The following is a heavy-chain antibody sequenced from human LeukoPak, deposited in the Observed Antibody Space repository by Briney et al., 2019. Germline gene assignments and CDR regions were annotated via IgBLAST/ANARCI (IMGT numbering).Heavy chain of an antibody. D-gene: IGHD6-6*01. V-gene: IGHV3-20*04. CDR3: ARDRLRGIAARGFDY. Sequence: GGSLRLSCAASGFTFDDYGMSWVRQAPGKGREWVSGINWNGGSTGYADSVKGRFTISRDNAKNSLYPQMNSLRAEDTALYYCARDRLRGIAARGFDYWGQGTLVTVSS. CDR1: GFTFDDYG. J-gene: IGHJ4*02. CDR2: INWNGGST.